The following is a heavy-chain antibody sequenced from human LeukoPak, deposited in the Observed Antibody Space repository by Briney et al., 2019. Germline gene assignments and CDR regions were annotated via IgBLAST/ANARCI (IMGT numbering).Heavy chain of an antibody. CDR3: AGLMTTVTTDFDY. CDR1: GYTFTGYY. V-gene: IGHV1-2*02. CDR2: INPNSGGT. J-gene: IGHJ4*02. Sequence: ASVKVSCKASGYTFTGYYMHWVRQAPGQGLEWMGWINPNSGGTNYAQKFQGRVTMTRDTSISTAYMELSRLRSDDTAVYYCAGLMTTVTTDFDYWGQGTLVTVSS. D-gene: IGHD4-17*01.